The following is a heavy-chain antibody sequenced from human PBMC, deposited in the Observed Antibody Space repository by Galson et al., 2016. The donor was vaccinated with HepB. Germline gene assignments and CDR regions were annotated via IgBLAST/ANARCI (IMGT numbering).Heavy chain of an antibody. CDR3: ARQSKYRSGWYEAWYYYNMDV. Sequence: ETLSLTCPVSGVSISSRSHYWAWIRLPPGKGLEWIGTIYYSGHTYHNPSPKSRLSITVDRSKNQFSLRLISVTAADTAVYYCARQSKYRSGWYEAWYYYNMDVWGQGTTVTVSS. D-gene: IGHD6-19*01. V-gene: IGHV4-39*01. J-gene: IGHJ6*03. CDR1: GVSISSRSHY. CDR2: IYYSGHT.